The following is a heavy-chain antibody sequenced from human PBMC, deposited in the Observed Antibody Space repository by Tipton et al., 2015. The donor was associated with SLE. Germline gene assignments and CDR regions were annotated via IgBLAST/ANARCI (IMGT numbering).Heavy chain of an antibody. D-gene: IGHD6-6*01. CDR3: ARDRSSSPGYMDV. CDR2: IFHSGNT. V-gene: IGHV4-31*03. Sequence: TLSLTCTVSGGSSSSGDYPWISSGGYYWSWIRQHPGKGLEWIGFIFHSGNTYYNPSLKSRVFMSVDTSKNQFSLRVNSVTAADTAVYYCARDRSSSPGYMDVWGRGTTVIVSS. CDR1: GGSSSSGDYPWISSGGYY. J-gene: IGHJ6*04.